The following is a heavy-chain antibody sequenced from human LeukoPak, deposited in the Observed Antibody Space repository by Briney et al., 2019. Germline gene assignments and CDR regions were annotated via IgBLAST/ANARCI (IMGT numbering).Heavy chain of an antibody. CDR1: GGTFSSYA. Sequence: SVKVSCKASGGTFSSYAISWVRQAPGQGLEWMGRIIPIFGIANYAQKFQGRVTITADKSTSTAYMELSSLRSEDTAVYYCAKKSGVVVTAGDAFDIWGQGTMVTVSS. D-gene: IGHD2-21*02. J-gene: IGHJ3*02. CDR2: IIPIFGIA. CDR3: AKKSGVVVTAGDAFDI. V-gene: IGHV1-69*04.